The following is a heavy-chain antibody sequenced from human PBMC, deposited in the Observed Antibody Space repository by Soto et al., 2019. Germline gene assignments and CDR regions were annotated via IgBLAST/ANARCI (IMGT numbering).Heavy chain of an antibody. J-gene: IGHJ4*02. D-gene: IGHD6-6*01. CDR1: GFTFSNFW. V-gene: IGHV3-7*01. CDR2: IKQDGSEK. Sequence: GSLRLSCAASGFTFSNFWMSWVRQAPGKGLEWVANIKQDGSEKYYVDSAKGRFSISRDNAKNSLYLQMNSLRAEDTAVYYCARLHPLARIGDSWGQGTLVTVSS. CDR3: ARLHPLARIGDS.